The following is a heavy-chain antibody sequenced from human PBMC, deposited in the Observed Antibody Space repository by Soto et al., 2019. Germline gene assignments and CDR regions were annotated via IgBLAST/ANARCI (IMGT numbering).Heavy chain of an antibody. CDR2: MNPNSGNT. J-gene: IGHJ6*03. CDR1: GYTLTSYG. Sequence: APVKVSCKASGYTLTSYGINWVGQATGKGLEWMGWMNPNSGNTGYAQKFQGRVTMTRNTSISTAYMELSSLRSEDTAVYYCARGAANTYYYYYMDVWGKGTTVTGSS. CDR3: ARGAANTYYYYYMDV. V-gene: IGHV1-8*01. D-gene: IGHD2-15*01.